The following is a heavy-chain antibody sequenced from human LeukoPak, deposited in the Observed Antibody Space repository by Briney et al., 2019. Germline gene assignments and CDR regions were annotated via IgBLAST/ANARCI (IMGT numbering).Heavy chain of an antibody. CDR3: AREDYSGYFDY. V-gene: IGHV4-34*01. J-gene: IGHJ4*02. CDR2: INHSGST. CDR1: GGSFSGYY. D-gene: IGHD2-15*01. Sequence: SETLSLTWAVYGGSFSGYYWSWIRQPPGKGLEWIGEINHSGSTNYNPSLKSRVTISVDTSKNQFSLKLSSVTAADTAVYYCAREDYSGYFDYWGQGTLVTVSS.